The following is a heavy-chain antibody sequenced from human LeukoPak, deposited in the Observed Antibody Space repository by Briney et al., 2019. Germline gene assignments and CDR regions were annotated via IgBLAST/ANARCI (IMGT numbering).Heavy chain of an antibody. D-gene: IGHD6-19*01. V-gene: IGHV1-18*01. CDR2: ISAYNGNT. Sequence: ASVKVSCKASGYTFTSYGISWVRQAPGQGLEWMGWISAYNGNTNYAQKFQGRVSMTRDTSTNTVYMELSSLRSEDTAVYYCARDRSPRSGWLGEVSDAFDIWGQGTVVTVSS. J-gene: IGHJ3*02. CDR3: ARDRSPRSGWLGEVSDAFDI. CDR1: GYTFTSYG.